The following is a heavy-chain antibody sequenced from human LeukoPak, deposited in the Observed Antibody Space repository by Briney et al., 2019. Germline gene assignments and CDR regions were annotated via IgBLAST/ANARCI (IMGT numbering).Heavy chain of an antibody. Sequence: PSETLSLTCTVSGGSISSYYWSWIRQPPGKGLEWMGYIYYSGSTNYNPSLKSRVTISVDTSKNQFSLKLSSVTAADTAVYYRARGGGYCSSTSCLYYWGQGTLVTVSS. CDR3: ARGGGYCSSTSCLYY. D-gene: IGHD2-2*01. CDR2: IYYSGST. CDR1: GGSISSYY. J-gene: IGHJ4*02. V-gene: IGHV4-59*01.